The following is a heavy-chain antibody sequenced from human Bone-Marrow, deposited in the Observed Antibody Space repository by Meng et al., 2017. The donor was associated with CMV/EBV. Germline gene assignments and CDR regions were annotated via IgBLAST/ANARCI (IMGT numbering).Heavy chain of an antibody. CDR1: GFIFSSYA. Sequence: GESLKISCAASGFIFSSYAMTWVRQAPGKGLEWVSTISTNGDSTYAADSVKGRFTISRDNSKNTLYLQMKTLRAEDTATYYCVKGKLGQQWLLLDYCGQGTLVTVSS. V-gene: IGHV3-23*01. D-gene: IGHD6-19*01. CDR2: ISTNGDST. J-gene: IGHJ4*02. CDR3: VKGKLGQQWLLLDY.